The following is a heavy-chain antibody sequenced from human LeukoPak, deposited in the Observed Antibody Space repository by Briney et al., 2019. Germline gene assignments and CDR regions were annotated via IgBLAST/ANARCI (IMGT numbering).Heavy chain of an antibody. V-gene: IGHV3-23*01. CDR1: GFTFSSYA. Sequence: GGSLRLSCEASGFTFSSYAMSWVRQGPGKGLEWVSSISGSVGSTYYVDSVKGRFTISRDNSKNTLYLQMNSLRAEDTAIYYCAGRITGYSSGYVYWGQGTLVTVSS. CDR2: ISGSVGST. J-gene: IGHJ4*02. CDR3: AGRITGYSSGYVY. D-gene: IGHD5-18*01.